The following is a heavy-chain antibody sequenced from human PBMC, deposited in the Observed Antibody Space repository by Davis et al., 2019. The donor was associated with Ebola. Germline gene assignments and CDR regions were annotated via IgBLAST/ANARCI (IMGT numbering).Heavy chain of an antibody. J-gene: IGHJ5*02. CDR1: EFTVSSNY. V-gene: IGHV3-66*01. Sequence: GGSLRLSCAASEFTVSSNYMSWVRQAPGKGLEWVSVFYIGGSTYYADSVKGRFTISRDTSKNMLYLQMNGLRVEDTAVYYCARGDGYNYWISWGQGTLVTVSS. D-gene: IGHD5-24*01. CDR3: ARGDGYNYWIS. CDR2: FYIGGST.